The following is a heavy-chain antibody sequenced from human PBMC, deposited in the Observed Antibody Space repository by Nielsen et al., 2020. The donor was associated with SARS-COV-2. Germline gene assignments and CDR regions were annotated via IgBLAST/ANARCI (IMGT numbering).Heavy chain of an antibody. D-gene: IGHD4-17*01. CDR1: GFTFDDYG. V-gene: IGHV3-20*04. CDR3: ARDYGDYMVYYYGMDV. CDR2: INWNGGST. J-gene: IGHJ6*02. Sequence: GESLKISCAASGFTFDDYGMSWVRQAPGKGLEWVSGINWNGGSTGYADSVKGRFTISRDNAKNSLYLQMNSLRAEDTAVYYCARDYGDYMVYYYGMDVWGQGTTVTVSS.